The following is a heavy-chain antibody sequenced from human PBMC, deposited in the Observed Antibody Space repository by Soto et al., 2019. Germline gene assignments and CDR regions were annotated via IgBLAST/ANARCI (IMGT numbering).Heavy chain of an antibody. CDR3: ARGFIPEDY. D-gene: IGHD3-16*01. CDR1: GYSFSNYG. Sequence: QVQLIQSKSEVKKPGASVKVSCKTSGYSFSNYGVSWVRQVPGQGLEWMGWINTSNCNTKYEQRFQGGVTLTTDPSTSTVFLVLTNLKFDDTAVYYCARGFIPEDYWGQGTLVTVSS. J-gene: IGHJ4*02. V-gene: IGHV1-18*01. CDR2: INTSNCNT.